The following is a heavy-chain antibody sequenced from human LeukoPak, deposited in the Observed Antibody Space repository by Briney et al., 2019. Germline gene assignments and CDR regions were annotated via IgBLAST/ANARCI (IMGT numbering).Heavy chain of an antibody. V-gene: IGHV3-48*04. Sequence: QSGGSLRLSCAASGFTFSSYSMNWVRQAPGKGLEWVSYISSSGSTIYYADSVKGRFTISRDNAKNSLYLQMNSLRAEDTAVYYCARVAVSGYFYYFDYWGQGTLVTVSS. D-gene: IGHD3-22*01. CDR3: ARVAVSGYFYYFDY. CDR1: GFTFSSYS. J-gene: IGHJ4*02. CDR2: ISSSGSTI.